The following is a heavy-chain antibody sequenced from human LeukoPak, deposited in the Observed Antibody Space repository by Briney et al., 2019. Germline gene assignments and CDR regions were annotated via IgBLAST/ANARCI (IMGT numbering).Heavy chain of an antibody. CDR3: AREASGGYFEY. Sequence: ASVKVTCKASGYTFSSYYMHWVRQALGQGLEWVGLINPTGDSTNYAQNFRGRVTMTRDTSTSTVYMDLSSLRSEDTAVYYCAREASGGYFEYWGQGTLVTVSS. V-gene: IGHV1-46*01. CDR1: GYTFSSYY. CDR2: INPTGDST. J-gene: IGHJ4*02. D-gene: IGHD4-23*01.